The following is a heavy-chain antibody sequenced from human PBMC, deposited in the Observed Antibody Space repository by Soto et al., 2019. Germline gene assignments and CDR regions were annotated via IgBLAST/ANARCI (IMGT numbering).Heavy chain of an antibody. CDR3: ARGAYYGSGSCAFDI. D-gene: IGHD3-10*01. CDR1: GDSISSYY. V-gene: IGHV4-59*01. CDR2: IYYSGST. Sequence: QVQLQESGPGLVKPSETLSLTCTVSGDSISSYYWSWIRQPPGKGLEWIGYIYYSGSTNYNPSLKSRVTISVDTSKNQFSLKLSSVTAADTAVYYCARGAYYGSGSCAFDIWGQGTMVTVSS. J-gene: IGHJ3*02.